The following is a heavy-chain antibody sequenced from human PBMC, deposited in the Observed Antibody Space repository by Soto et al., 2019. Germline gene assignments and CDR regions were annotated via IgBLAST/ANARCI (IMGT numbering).Heavy chain of an antibody. J-gene: IGHJ5*02. CDR1: GFSLSTSGVG. D-gene: IGHD3-22*01. CDR2: IYWNDDK. V-gene: IGHV2-5*01. Sequence: SGPTLVNPTQTLTLTCTFSGFSLSTSGVGVGWISQPPGKALEWLALIYWNDDKRYSPSLKSRLTITKDTSKNQVVLTMTNMDPVDTATYYCAHMVNQGSSGYYFWNWFDPWGQGTLVTVSS. CDR3: AHMVNQGSSGYYFWNWFDP.